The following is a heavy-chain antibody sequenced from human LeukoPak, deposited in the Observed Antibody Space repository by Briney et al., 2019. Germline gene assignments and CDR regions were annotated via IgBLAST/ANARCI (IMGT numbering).Heavy chain of an antibody. Sequence: GGSLRLSCAASGFTFSSYSMNWVRQAPGKGLEWVSSISSSSSYIYYADSVKGLFTISRDNDKNSLYLQMNSLRAEDTAVYYCTRYYGSGSPPFDYWGQGTLVTVSS. CDR3: TRYYGSGSPPFDY. D-gene: IGHD3-10*01. J-gene: IGHJ4*02. CDR2: ISSSSSYI. V-gene: IGHV3-21*01. CDR1: GFTFSSYS.